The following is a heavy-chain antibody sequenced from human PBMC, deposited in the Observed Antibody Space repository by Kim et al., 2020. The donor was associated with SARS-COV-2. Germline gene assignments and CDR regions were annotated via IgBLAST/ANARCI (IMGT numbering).Heavy chain of an antibody. Sequence: SYEQKFQGRVTMTRDTSTSTVYMELSSLRSEDTAVYYCASLYSSGWYSDYWGQGTLVTVSS. CDR3: ASLYSSGWYSDY. J-gene: IGHJ4*02. D-gene: IGHD6-19*01. V-gene: IGHV1-46*01.